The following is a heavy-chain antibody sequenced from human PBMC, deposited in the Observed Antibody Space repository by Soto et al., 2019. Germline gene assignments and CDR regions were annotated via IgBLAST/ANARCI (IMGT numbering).Heavy chain of an antibody. CDR2: IYHSGST. V-gene: IGHV4-4*02. D-gene: IGHD6-13*01. J-gene: IGHJ4*02. Sequence: SETLSLTCAVSGGSISSSNWWSWVRQPPGKGLEWIGEIYHSGSTNDNPSLKSRVTISVDKSKNQFPLKLSSVTAADTAVYYCARAAMGGSSWPFDYWGQGTLVTVSS. CDR3: ARAAMGGSSWPFDY. CDR1: GGSISSSNW.